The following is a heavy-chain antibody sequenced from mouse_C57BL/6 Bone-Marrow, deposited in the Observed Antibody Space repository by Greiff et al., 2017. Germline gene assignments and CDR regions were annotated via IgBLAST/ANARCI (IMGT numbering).Heavy chain of an antibody. CDR3: ERRGDSNYGFDY. CDR1: GYSFTGYY. J-gene: IGHJ2*01. CDR2: INPSTGGT. V-gene: IGHV1-42*01. Sequence: EVQLQQSGPELVKPGASVKISCKASGYSFTGYYMNWVKQSPEKSLEWIGEINPSTGGTTYNQKFKAKATLTVDKSSSTAYMQIKSLTSEDSAVYYCERRGDSNYGFDYWGQGTTLTVSS. D-gene: IGHD2-5*01.